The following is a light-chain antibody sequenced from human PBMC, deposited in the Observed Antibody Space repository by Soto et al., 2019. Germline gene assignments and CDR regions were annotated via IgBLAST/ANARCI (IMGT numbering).Light chain of an antibody. CDR1: SSDVGSYNL. V-gene: IGLV2-23*03. CDR3: CSYAGSRTFRV. CDR2: EGS. J-gene: IGLJ3*02. Sequence: QSALTQPASVSGSPGQSITISCTGTSSDVGSYNLVSWYQQHPGKAPKLMIYEGSKRPSGVSNRFSGSKSGNTASLTISGLQAEDEADYYCCSYAGSRTFRVVGGGTKLTVL.